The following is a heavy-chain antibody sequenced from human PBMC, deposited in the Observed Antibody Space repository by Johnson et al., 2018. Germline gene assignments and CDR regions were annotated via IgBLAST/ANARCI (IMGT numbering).Heavy chain of an antibody. D-gene: IGHD6-19*01. CDR1: GFTFRSYA. CDR3: TKDATRTSGWYYFDY. Sequence: QVQLVQSGGGVVQPGRSLRLSCAASGFTFRSYALHWVRQAPDTGLEWVALISYDGNIEYYADSVKGRFTISRDNSKNTRYLQMNSLRAEDTAVYHCTKDATRTSGWYYFDYWGQGTLVTVSS. V-gene: IGHV3-30-3*01. CDR2: ISYDGNIE. J-gene: IGHJ4*02.